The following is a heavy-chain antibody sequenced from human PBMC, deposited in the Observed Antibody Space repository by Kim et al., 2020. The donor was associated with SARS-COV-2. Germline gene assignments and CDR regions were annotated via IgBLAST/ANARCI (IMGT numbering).Heavy chain of an antibody. CDR1: GFTFSSYA. J-gene: IGHJ4*02. D-gene: IGHD3-10*01. CDR3: ARDEVNVLLWFGELIDY. CDR2: ISYDGSNK. Sequence: GGSLRLSCAASGFTFSSYAMHWVRQAPGKGLEWVAVISYDGSNKYYADSVKGRFTISRDNSKNTLYLQMNSLRAEDTAVYYCARDEVNVLLWFGELIDYWGQGTLVTVSS. V-gene: IGHV3-30*04.